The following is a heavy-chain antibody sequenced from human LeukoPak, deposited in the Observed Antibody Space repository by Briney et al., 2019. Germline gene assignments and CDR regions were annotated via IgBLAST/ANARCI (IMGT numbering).Heavy chain of an antibody. V-gene: IGHV4-30-2*01. D-gene: IGHD3-10*01. Sequence: SETLSLTCAVSGGSISSGGYSWTWIRQPPGNGLEWIGYFYHSGSTYYNPSLKSRVTISVDRSKNQFSLKLTSVTAADTAVYYCASTRGDYYYGMDVWGQGTTVTVSS. CDR3: ASTRGDYYYGMDV. CDR1: GGSISSGGYS. CDR2: FYHSGST. J-gene: IGHJ6*02.